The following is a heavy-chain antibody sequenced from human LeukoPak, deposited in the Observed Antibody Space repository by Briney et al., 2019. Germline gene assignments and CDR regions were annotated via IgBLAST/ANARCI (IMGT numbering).Heavy chain of an antibody. V-gene: IGHV4-39*07. D-gene: IGHD6-13*01. Sequence: SETLSLTCTVSGGSISSSHYCWVWIRQPPGKGLEWIGNIYYSGSTYYNPSLKSRVTISVDTSKNQFSLKLTSVTAADAALYYCARAYSSSWYEVDYWGQGTLVTVSS. CDR3: ARAYSSSWYEVDY. CDR2: IYYSGST. J-gene: IGHJ4*02. CDR1: GGSISSSHYC.